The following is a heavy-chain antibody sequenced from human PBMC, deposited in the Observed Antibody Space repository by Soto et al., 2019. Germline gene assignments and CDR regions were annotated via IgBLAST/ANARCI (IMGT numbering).Heavy chain of an antibody. Sequence: QVQLQESGPGLVKPSGTLSLTCAVSGDSINSSHWWNWVRQPPGKGLEWIGQISHSGSTNYSPSLTSRDTISVDKSKTHFSLKLTSVTAADTAVYYCARDSGYGSGTSVNHYLDYWGHGTLVTVSS. J-gene: IGHJ4*01. CDR2: ISHSGST. CDR3: ARDSGYGSGTSVNHYLDY. V-gene: IGHV4-4*02. CDR1: GDSINSSHW. D-gene: IGHD3-10*01.